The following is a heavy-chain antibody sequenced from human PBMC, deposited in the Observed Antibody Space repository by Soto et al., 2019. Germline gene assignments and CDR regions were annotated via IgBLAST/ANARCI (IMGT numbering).Heavy chain of an antibody. CDR1: GGSISSGGYY. J-gene: IGHJ6*02. CDR3: ASKPPDLYGMEV. CDR2: IYYSGST. Sequence: SETLSLTCTVSGGSISSGGYYWSWIRQHPGKGLEWIGYIYYSGSTYYNPSLKSRVTISVDTSKNQFSLKLSSVTAADTAVYYCASKPPDLYGMEVWGQGTTVSVSS. V-gene: IGHV4-31*03.